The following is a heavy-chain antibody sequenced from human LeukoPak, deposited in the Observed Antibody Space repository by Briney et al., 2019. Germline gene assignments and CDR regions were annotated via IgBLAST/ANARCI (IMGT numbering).Heavy chain of an antibody. CDR1: GFTVSSNY. V-gene: IGHV3-30*02. Sequence: GGSLRLSCAASGFTVSSNYMSWVRQAPGKGLEWVAFIRYDGSNKYYADSVKGRFTISRDNSKNTLYLQMNSLRAEDTAVYYCAKDPTSYYYDSSGSPPWGQGTLVTVSS. CDR2: IRYDGSNK. D-gene: IGHD3-22*01. CDR3: AKDPTSYYYDSSGSPP. J-gene: IGHJ5*02.